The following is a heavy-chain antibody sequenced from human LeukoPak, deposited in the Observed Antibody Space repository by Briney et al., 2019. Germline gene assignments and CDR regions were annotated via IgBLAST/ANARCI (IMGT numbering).Heavy chain of an antibody. Sequence: SETLSLTCTVSGGSVSSGSNYWSWIRQPPGKGLEWIGYIYYSGSTNYNPALKSRVTISLDTSKNQFSLKLNSVTAADTAVYYCARRVTGRGTYYFDYWGQGTLVTVSS. CDR1: GGSVSSGSNY. V-gene: IGHV4-61*01. CDR2: IYYSGST. D-gene: IGHD3-16*01. J-gene: IGHJ4*02. CDR3: ARRVTGRGTYYFDY.